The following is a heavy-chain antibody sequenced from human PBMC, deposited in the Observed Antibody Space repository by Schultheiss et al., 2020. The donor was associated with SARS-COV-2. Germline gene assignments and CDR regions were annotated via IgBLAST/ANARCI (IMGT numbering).Heavy chain of an antibody. CDR3: ARDSDAANEVHLDF. Sequence: GGSLRLSCVASGFTFSTYAMHWVRQAPGKGLEWVAIISYDGSNEYSADSVKGRFTISRDNSKNTLYLQMNSLRTEDTAMYYCARDSDAANEVHLDFWGQGTLVTVSS. J-gene: IGHJ4*02. CDR2: ISYDGSNE. D-gene: IGHD1-1*01. CDR1: GFTFSTYA. V-gene: IGHV3-30-3*01.